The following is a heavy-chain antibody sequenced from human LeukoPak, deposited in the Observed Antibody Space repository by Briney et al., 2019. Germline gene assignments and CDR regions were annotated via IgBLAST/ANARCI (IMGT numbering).Heavy chain of an antibody. CDR1: GFTFRSHS. CDR3: ARIYCSGGSCYSGWFDP. V-gene: IGHV3-21*01. Sequence: GGSLRLSCAASGFTFRSHSMNWVRQAPGKGLEWVSSISSSSGSIYYADSVKGRFTISRDNAKNSLYLQMNSLRAEDTAVYYCARIYCSGGSCYSGWFDPWGQGTLVTVSS. J-gene: IGHJ5*02. CDR2: ISSSSGSI. D-gene: IGHD2-15*01.